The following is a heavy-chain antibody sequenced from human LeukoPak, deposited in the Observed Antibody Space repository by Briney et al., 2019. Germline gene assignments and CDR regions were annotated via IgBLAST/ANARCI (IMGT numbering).Heavy chain of an antibody. CDR1: GFSFSVDS. V-gene: IGHV3-21*06. J-gene: IGHJ5*02. CDR3: ARGPLLLWFGESDWFDP. Sequence: GGSLRLSCAASGFSFSVDSMNWVRQAPGKGLEWVSSISSGSNSIFYAESVKGRFTTSRDNAKNSLYLQMNRLRAEDTAVYYCARGPLLLWFGESDWFDPWGQGTLVTVTS. CDR2: ISSGSNSI. D-gene: IGHD3-10*01.